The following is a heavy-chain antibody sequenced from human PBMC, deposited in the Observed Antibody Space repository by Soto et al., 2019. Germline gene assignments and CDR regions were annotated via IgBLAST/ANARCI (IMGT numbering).Heavy chain of an antibody. CDR2: ISDSGGSP. CDR1: GFTFNTFA. Sequence: EVHVLESWGGLVQPGGSLRLSCAASGFTFNTFAMSWVRQAPGKGLAWVSGISDSGGSPEYADSVKGRFTISRDNSKNTLYLQMNSLRVEDTAVYYCARDRNWNDGSDWGQGTLVTVSS. J-gene: IGHJ4*02. D-gene: IGHD1-1*01. V-gene: IGHV3-23*01. CDR3: ARDRNWNDGSD.